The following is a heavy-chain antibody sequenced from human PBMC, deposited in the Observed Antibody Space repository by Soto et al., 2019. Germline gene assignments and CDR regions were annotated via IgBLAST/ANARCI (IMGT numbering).Heavy chain of an antibody. V-gene: IGHV1-3*01. Sequence: ASVKVSCKASGYTFTSYAMHWVRQAPGQRLEWMGWINAGNGNTKYSQKFQGRVTITRDTSASTAYMELSSLRSEDTAVYYCGRGDSSSWYSLDDWGQGTLVTVSS. J-gene: IGHJ4*02. CDR1: GYTFTSYA. CDR3: GRGDSSSWYSLDD. D-gene: IGHD6-13*01. CDR2: INAGNGNT.